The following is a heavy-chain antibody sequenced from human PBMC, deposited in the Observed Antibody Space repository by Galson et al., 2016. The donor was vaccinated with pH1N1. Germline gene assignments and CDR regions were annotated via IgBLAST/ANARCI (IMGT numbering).Heavy chain of an antibody. CDR2: AFASGNT. J-gene: IGHJ3*02. V-gene: IGHV4-61*02. CDR1: GGSIGGGYYI. CDR3: ARARPTGDLLADAFDI. Sequence: TLSLTCTVSGGSIGGGYYIWTWIRQPAGKGLEWIGRAFASGNTNYNPSLKGRVTISLDTSKSQFSLKLSSVTAADTAVYYCARARPTGDLLADAFDIWGQGTVVTVSS. D-gene: IGHD1-26*01.